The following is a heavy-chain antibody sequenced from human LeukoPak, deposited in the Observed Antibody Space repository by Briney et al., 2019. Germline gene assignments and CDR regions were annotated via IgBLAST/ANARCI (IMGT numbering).Heavy chain of an antibody. D-gene: IGHD3-22*01. Sequence: GGSLRLSCAASGFTFSSYSMNWVRQAPGKGLEWVSSISSSSSYIYYADSVKGRFTISRDNAKNSLYLQMNSLRAEDTAVYYCAREPRETLGGRDYYDSSGYPDYWGQGTLVTVSS. CDR1: GFTFSSYS. CDR2: ISSSSSYI. V-gene: IGHV3-21*01. J-gene: IGHJ4*02. CDR3: AREPRETLGGRDYYDSSGYPDY.